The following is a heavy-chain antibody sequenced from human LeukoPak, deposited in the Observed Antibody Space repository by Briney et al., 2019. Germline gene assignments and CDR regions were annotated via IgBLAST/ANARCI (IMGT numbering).Heavy chain of an antibody. D-gene: IGHD2-21*02. Sequence: KPSETLSLTCTVSGGSISSYYWSWIRQPPGKGLEWIGRIYTSGSTNYNPSLKSRVTMSVDTSKNQFSLKLSSVTAADTAVYYCASTPHPLYETVVTPHAFDIWGQGTMVTVSS. CDR3: ASTPHPLYETVVTPHAFDI. CDR1: GGSISSYY. J-gene: IGHJ3*02. CDR2: IYTSGST. V-gene: IGHV4-4*07.